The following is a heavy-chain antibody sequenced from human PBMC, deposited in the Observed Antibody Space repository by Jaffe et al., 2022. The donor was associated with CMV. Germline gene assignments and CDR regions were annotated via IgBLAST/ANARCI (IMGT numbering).Heavy chain of an antibody. CDR1: GFTFSSYA. V-gene: IGHV3-23*01. CDR3: AKDLVKYYYDSMFEESAFDI. J-gene: IGHJ3*02. Sequence: EVQLLESGGGLVQPGGSLRLSCAASGFTFSSYAMSWVRQAPGKGLEWVSAISGSGGSTYYADSVKGRFTISRDNSKNTLYLQMNSLRAEDTAVYYCAKDLVKYYYDSMFEESAFDIWGQGTMVTVSS. CDR2: ISGSGGST. D-gene: IGHD3-22*01.